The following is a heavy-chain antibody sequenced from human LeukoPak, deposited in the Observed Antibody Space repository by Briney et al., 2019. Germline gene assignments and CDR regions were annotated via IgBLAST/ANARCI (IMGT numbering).Heavy chain of an antibody. V-gene: IGHV1-46*01. D-gene: IGHD5-18*01. CDR3: ARGVGHRGQEHSYVYYFDY. J-gene: IGHJ4*02. CDR1: GYTFTRYY. CDR2: INPSGGST. Sequence: ASVKVSCKASGYTFTRYYMHWVRQAPGQGLEWMGIINPSGGSTSYAQKFQVRVTMTRDMSTSTVYMELSSLRSEDTAVYYCARGVGHRGQEHSYVYYFDYWGQGPLVTVSS.